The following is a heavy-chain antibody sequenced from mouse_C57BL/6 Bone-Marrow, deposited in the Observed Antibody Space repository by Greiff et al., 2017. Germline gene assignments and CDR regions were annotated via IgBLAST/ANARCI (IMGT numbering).Heavy chain of an antibody. J-gene: IGHJ2*01. V-gene: IGHV1-19*01. D-gene: IGHD6-1*01. CDR3: ARGLYYLDY. Sequence: VQLQQSGPVLVKPGASVKMSCKASGYTFTDYYMNWVKQSHGKSLEWIGVINPYNGGTSYNQKFKGKATLTVDKSSSTAYMELNSLTSEDSAVYYCARGLYYLDYWGQGTTLTVSS. CDR2: INPYNGGT. CDR1: GYTFTDYY.